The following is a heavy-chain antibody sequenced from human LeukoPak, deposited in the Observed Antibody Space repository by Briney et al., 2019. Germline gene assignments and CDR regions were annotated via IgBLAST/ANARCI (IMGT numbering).Heavy chain of an antibody. CDR3: ARSAAPYYDAFRFDP. CDR1: GYTFTSYA. J-gene: IGHJ5*02. Sequence: GASVKVSCKASGYTFTSYAMNWVRQAPGQGLEWMGWINTNTGNPTYPQGFTGRFVFSLDTSVSTAYLQISSLKAEDTAVYYCARSAAPYYDAFRFDPWGQGTLVTVSS. CDR2: INTNTGNP. D-gene: IGHD3-22*01. V-gene: IGHV7-4-1*02.